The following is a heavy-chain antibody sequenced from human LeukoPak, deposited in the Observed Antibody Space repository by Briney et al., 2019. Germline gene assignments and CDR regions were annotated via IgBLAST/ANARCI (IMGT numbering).Heavy chain of an antibody. J-gene: IGHJ4*02. V-gene: IGHV3-74*01. D-gene: IGHD3-3*01. Sequence: GGSLRLSCAASGFTFSSYWMHWVRQAPGKGLVWVSRINTDGSSTSYADSVKGRITISRDNAKNTLYLQMNSLRAEDTAVYYCARDKGTIYDFWSGYMPDYWGQGTLVTVSS. CDR1: GFTFSSYW. CDR2: INTDGSST. CDR3: ARDKGTIYDFWSGYMPDY.